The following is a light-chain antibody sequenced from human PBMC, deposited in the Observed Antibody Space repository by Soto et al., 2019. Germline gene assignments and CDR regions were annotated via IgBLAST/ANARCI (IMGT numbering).Light chain of an antibody. Sequence: QSVLTQPASVSGSTGQSIALSCTGTSSDVGTYNLVSWYQQHPGKAPKLLIAEGGKRPSGVSDRFSGSRSGNTASLTISVLQAEDDADYYCCSFAASNTYVFGSGTKVTVL. J-gene: IGLJ1*01. CDR1: SSDVGTYNL. V-gene: IGLV2-23*01. CDR3: CSFAASNTYV. CDR2: EGG.